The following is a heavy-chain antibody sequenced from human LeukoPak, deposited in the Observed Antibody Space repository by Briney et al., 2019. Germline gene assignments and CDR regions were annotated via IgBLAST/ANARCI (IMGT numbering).Heavy chain of an antibody. D-gene: IGHD6-19*01. CDR1: GGSISSYY. CDR2: IYYSGST. V-gene: IGHV4-59*12. CDR3: ASRTIAVAGPNWFDP. J-gene: IGHJ5*02. Sequence: SETLSLTCTVSGGSISSYYWSWIRQPPGKGREWIGYIYYSGSTNYNPSLKSRVTISVDTSKNQFSLKLSSVTAADTAVYYCASRTIAVAGPNWFDPWGQGTLVTVSS.